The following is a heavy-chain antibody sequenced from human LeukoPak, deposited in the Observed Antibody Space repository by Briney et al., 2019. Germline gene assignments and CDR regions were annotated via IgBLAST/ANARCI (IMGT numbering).Heavy chain of an antibody. D-gene: IGHD2-21*02. J-gene: IGHJ5*02. V-gene: IGHV4-39*01. CDR1: GGSISSSSYY. Sequence: PSETLSLTCSVSGGSISSSSYYWGWIRQPPGKGLEWIGSIYYSGSTYYNPSLKSRVTISVDTSKNQFSLKLSSVTAADTAVYYCARHPLAGVTEMLAWFDPWGQGTLVIVSS. CDR3: ARHPLAGVTEMLAWFDP. CDR2: IYYSGST.